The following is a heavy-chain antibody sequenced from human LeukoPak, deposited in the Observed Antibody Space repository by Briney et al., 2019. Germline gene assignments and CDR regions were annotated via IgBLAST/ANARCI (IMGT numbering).Heavy chain of an antibody. CDR3: ARDLNDYVWARYYGMDV. CDR2: IWYDGSNK. J-gene: IGHJ6*02. D-gene: IGHD3-16*01. CDR1: GFTFSSYG. V-gene: IGHV3-33*01. Sequence: GGSLRLSCAASGFTFSSYGMHWVRQAPGKGLEWVAVIWYDGSNKYYADSVKGRFTISRDNSKNTLYLQMNSLRAEDTAVYYCARDLNDYVWARYYGMDVWGQGTTVTVSS.